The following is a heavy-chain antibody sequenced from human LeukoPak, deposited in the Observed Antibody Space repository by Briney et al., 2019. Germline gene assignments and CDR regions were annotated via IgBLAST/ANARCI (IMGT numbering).Heavy chain of an antibody. CDR2: IIPIFGIA. J-gene: IGHJ4*02. Sequence: ASVKVSCKASGGTFSSYAISWVRQAPGQGLEWMGGIIPIFGIANYAQKFQGRVTITADESTSTAYMELSSLRSEDTAVYYCARVATGGRGLYKVVPAAYFDYWGQGTLVTVSS. D-gene: IGHD2-2*01. CDR1: GGTFSSYA. V-gene: IGHV1-69*13. CDR3: ARVATGGRGLYKVVPAAYFDY.